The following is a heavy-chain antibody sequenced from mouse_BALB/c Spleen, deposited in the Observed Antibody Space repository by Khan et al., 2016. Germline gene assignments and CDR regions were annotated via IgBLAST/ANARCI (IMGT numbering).Heavy chain of an antibody. J-gene: IGHJ2*01. CDR1: GYSITSDYA. V-gene: IGHV3-2*02. CDR3: ARGEGDY. Sequence: EVQLQESGPGLVKPSQSLSLTCTVTGYSITSDYAWNWIRQFPGNKLEWMGYISYSGSTSYNPSLKSRISITRDTSKNQFFLQLNSVTTEDTATYYCARGEGDYWCQGTTLTVSS. CDR2: ISYSGST.